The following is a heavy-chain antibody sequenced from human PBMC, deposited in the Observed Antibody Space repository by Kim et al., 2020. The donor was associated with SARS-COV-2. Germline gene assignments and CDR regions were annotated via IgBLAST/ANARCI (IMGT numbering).Heavy chain of an antibody. CDR3: AREHDYGPLDY. Sequence: IYYADSVKGRFTISRDNAKNSLYLQMNSLRAEDTAVYYCAREHDYGPLDYWGQGTLVTVSS. D-gene: IGHD4-17*01. V-gene: IGHV3-21*01. CDR2: I. J-gene: IGHJ4*02.